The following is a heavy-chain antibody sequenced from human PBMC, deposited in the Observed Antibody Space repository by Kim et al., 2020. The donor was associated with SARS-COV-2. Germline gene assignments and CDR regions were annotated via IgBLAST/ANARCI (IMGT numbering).Heavy chain of an antibody. CDR2: IYYSGST. Sequence: SETLSLTCTVSGGSISSSSYYWGWIRQPPGKGLEWIGSIYYSGSTYYNPSLKSRVTISVDTSKNQFSLKLSSVTAADTAVYYCARHPVLRYFDWLLSGDGIDVWGQGTTVTVSS. CDR3: ARHPVLRYFDWLLSGDGIDV. V-gene: IGHV4-39*01. D-gene: IGHD3-9*01. J-gene: IGHJ6*02. CDR1: GGSISSSSYY.